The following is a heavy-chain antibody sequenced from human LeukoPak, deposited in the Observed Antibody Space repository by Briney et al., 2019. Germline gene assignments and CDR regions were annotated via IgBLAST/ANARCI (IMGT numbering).Heavy chain of an antibody. Sequence: GGSLRLSCAASGFTFSTHGMHWVRQAPGKGLEWVAVLWYDGSNKYYADSVKGRFTISRDNPKNTLYLQMNSLRVEDTAVYYCAKRKGGHGSGSFDYWGQGTVVTVSP. D-gene: IGHD3-10*01. V-gene: IGHV3-33*06. CDR3: AKRKGGHGSGSFDY. CDR1: GFTFSTHG. J-gene: IGHJ4*02. CDR2: LWYDGSNK.